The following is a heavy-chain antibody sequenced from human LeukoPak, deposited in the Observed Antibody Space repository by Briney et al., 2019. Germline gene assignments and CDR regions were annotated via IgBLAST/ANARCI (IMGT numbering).Heavy chain of an antibody. V-gene: IGHV4-34*01. Sequence: SETLSLTCAVYGGSFSGYYWSWIRQPPGKGLEWIGEINHSGSTNYNPSLKSRVTISVDTSKNQFSLKLSSVTAADTAVYYCARERYYDFWSGSRDAFDIWGQGTMVTVSS. J-gene: IGHJ3*02. CDR3: ARERYYDFWSGSRDAFDI. CDR1: GGSFSGYY. CDR2: INHSGST. D-gene: IGHD3-3*01.